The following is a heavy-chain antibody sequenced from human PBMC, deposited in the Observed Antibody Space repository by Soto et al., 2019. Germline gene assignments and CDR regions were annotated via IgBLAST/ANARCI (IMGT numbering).Heavy chain of an antibody. Sequence: QVQLMQSGSEVKKPGASVKVSCRASGYTLTTNYMHWVRQAPGQGPEWVAMINPRSGGNPHYAQKFKGRVAVTSDTSTTVYLELNNLSSDDTAVYYCARGAVTSSGWLFDFWGQGTLVTVSS. CDR3: ARGAVTSSGWLFDF. V-gene: IGHV1-46*03. CDR2: INPRSGGNP. CDR1: GYTLTTNY. J-gene: IGHJ4*02. D-gene: IGHD6-19*01.